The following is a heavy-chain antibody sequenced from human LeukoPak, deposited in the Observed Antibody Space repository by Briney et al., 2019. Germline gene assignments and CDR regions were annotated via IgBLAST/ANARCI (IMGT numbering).Heavy chain of an antibody. J-gene: IGHJ4*02. CDR1: GFTFSSYT. CDR3: AREIVSSNSFDN. D-gene: IGHD2-2*01. Sequence: PGGSLRLSCAASGFTFSSYTLNWVRQAPGKGLEWVSSISSAGGYIYYADSVKGRFPISRDNAKNSLYLQMNSLRAVDTAVYYCAREIVSSNSFDNWGQGTLVTVSS. V-gene: IGHV3-21*01. CDR2: ISSAGGYI.